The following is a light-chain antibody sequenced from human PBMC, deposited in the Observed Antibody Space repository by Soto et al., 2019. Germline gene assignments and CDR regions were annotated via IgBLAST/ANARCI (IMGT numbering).Light chain of an antibody. V-gene: IGKV1D-16*01. CDR1: QDINSY. CDR2: AAS. CDR3: QQYNSYPLT. J-gene: IGKJ4*01. Sequence: DVQMTQSPSSLSASVGDRVTITCRASQDINSYLAWYQQKPGNAPKSLIYAASSLQTGVPSRFSGSESGTDFTLTISNLQPEDSATYSCQQYNSYPLTFGGGTKVEIK.